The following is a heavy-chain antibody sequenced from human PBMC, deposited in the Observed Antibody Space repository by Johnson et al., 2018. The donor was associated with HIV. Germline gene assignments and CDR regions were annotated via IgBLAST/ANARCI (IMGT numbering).Heavy chain of an antibody. V-gene: IGHV3-66*01. CDR2: IYSGGST. CDR3: ARELEGDYAFDI. Sequence: VQLVESGGGVVQPERSLRLSCAASGFTFSSYAMHWVRQAPGKGLEWVSVIYSGGSTYYADSVKGRFTISRDNSKNTLYLQMNSLRAGDTAVYYCARELEGDYAFDIWGQGTMVTVSS. D-gene: IGHD3-10*01. J-gene: IGHJ3*02. CDR1: GFTFSSYA.